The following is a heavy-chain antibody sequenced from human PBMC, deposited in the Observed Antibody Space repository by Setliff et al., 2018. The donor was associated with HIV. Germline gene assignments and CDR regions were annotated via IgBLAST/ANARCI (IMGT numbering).Heavy chain of an antibody. V-gene: IGHV1-3*01. Sequence: ASVKVSCKASGYTFINHATHWVRQAPGQRLEWMGWINAGNGNTKYSQKFQGRDTITRDTSASTAYMELSSLRSEDTAVYYCARDSFGGEFTYYYYGMDVWGQGTTVTVSS. CDR1: GYTFINHA. CDR3: ARDSFGGEFTYYYYGMDV. D-gene: IGHD3-10*01. CDR2: INAGNGNT. J-gene: IGHJ6*02.